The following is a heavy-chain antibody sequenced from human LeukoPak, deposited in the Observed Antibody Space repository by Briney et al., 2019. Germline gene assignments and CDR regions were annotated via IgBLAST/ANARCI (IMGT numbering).Heavy chain of an antibody. CDR2: MSGNGGNT. D-gene: IGHD3-22*01. V-gene: IGHV3-23*01. Sequence: GGSLRLSCAASGFTFSGYPMIWVRQAPGKGLEWVSGMSGNGGNTYYADSVKGRFTISRDNSKNTLYVQMNSLRAEDTAVYYCAKGGNGYYKLDSWGQGTLVTVSS. CDR3: AKGGNGYYKLDS. CDR1: GFTFSGYP. J-gene: IGHJ4*02.